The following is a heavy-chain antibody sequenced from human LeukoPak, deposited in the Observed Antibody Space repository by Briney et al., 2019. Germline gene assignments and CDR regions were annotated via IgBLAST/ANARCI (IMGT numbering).Heavy chain of an antibody. V-gene: IGHV1-2*02. Sequence: WASVKVSFKASGYTFTGYYMHWVRQAPGQGLEWMGWINPNSGGTNYAQKFQGRVTMTRDTSISTAYMELSRLRSDDTAVYYCAREGQQLFVNPPDYWGQGTLVTVSS. CDR3: AREGQQLFVNPPDY. CDR2: INPNSGGT. CDR1: GYTFTGYY. D-gene: IGHD6-13*01. J-gene: IGHJ4*02.